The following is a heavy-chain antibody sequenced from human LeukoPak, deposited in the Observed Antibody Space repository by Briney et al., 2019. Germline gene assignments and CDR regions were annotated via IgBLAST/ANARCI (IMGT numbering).Heavy chain of an antibody. CDR3: AKWANWFDP. J-gene: IGHJ5*02. CDR2: ISSSSRTT. CDR1: GFTFSSFG. Sequence: GGSLRLSCAASGFTFSSFGMNWVRQAPGKGLEWVSYISSSSRTTYYADSVKGRFTISRDNAKNSLYLQMNSLRAEDTAVYYCAKWANWFDPWGQGTLVTVSS. D-gene: IGHD2-8*01. V-gene: IGHV3-48*01.